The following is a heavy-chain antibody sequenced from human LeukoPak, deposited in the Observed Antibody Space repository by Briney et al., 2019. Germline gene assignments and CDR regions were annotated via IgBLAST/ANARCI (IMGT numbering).Heavy chain of an antibody. CDR3: ADLGTTYYYDRSTY. D-gene: IGHD3-22*01. CDR1: GFSFSSYA. CDR2: ISSSGGSP. V-gene: IGHV3-23*01. Sequence: PGGSLRLSCAASGFSFSSYAMSWVRQAPGKGLEWVSGISSSGGSPYYADSVQGRFTISRDNSKNTLFLQMTGLRAEDTAAYYCADLGTTYYYDRSTYWGQGTLVAVSS. J-gene: IGHJ4*02.